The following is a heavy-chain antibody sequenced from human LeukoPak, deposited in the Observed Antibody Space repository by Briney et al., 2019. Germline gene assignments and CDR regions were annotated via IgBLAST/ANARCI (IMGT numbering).Heavy chain of an antibody. CDR2: IYHSGST. CDR3: ARAKITAADIDRPFDP. D-gene: IGHD6-13*01. V-gene: IGHV4-38-2*02. CDR1: GYSISSGYY. Sequence: SETLSLTCTVSGYSISSGYYWGWIRQPPGKGLEWIGSIYHSGSTYYNPSLKSRVTISVDTSKNQFSLKLSSVTAADTALYYCARAKITAADIDRPFDPWGQGTLVTVSS. J-gene: IGHJ5*02.